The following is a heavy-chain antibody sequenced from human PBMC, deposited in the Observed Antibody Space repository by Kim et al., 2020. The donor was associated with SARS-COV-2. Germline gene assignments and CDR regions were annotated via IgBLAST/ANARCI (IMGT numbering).Heavy chain of an antibody. CDR3: AKTGDDTGDIWFDP. V-gene: IGHV1-2*06. CDR1: GYTFTGYY. CDR2: INPNTGGT. J-gene: IGHJ5*02. Sequence: ASVKVSCKASGYTFTGYYIQWVRQAPGQGLDWMGRINPNTGGTNYAQKFRTRVTMTWDTSMSTAYMDLSSLRSDDTAVYYCAKTGDDTGDIWFDPWGQGTLVTVSS. D-gene: IGHD7-27*01.